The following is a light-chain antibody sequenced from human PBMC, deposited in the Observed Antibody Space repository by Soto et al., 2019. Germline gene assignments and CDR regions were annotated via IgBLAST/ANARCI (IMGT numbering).Light chain of an antibody. CDR1: QSVTKNN. CDR3: QQYGSSAPIT. Sequence: IVLTQSPVTLSFSPGERATLSCSSSQSVTKNNVNWYQQKPGQAPRLLIYGASIRATGIPDRFSGSGSETDFTLTISRLEPEDFALYYCQQYGSSAPITFGQGTRLE. V-gene: IGKV3-20*01. J-gene: IGKJ5*01. CDR2: GAS.